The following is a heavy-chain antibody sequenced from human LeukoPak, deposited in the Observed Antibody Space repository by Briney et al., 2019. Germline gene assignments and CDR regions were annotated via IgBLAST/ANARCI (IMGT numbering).Heavy chain of an antibody. CDR2: IYYSGST. V-gene: IGHV4-59*08. CDR3: ARHRRRIFYYGSGSSPGDWFDP. J-gene: IGHJ5*02. CDR1: GGSISSYY. D-gene: IGHD3-10*01. Sequence: SETLSLTCTVSGGSISSYYWSWIRQPPGKGLEWIGYIYYSGSTNCNPSLKSRVTISVDTSKNQFSLKLSSVTAADTAVYYCARHRRRIFYYGSGSSPGDWFDPWGQGTLVTVSS.